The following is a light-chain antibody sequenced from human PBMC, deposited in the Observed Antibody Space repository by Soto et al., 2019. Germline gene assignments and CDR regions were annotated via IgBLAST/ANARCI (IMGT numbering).Light chain of an antibody. V-gene: IGKV3-20*01. Sequence: ESVLTQSPGTLSLSPGERATLSCRASQTFNSKYLTWYQHKPGQAPRLLIYGASIRATGIPDRFSGSRSGADFTLTITRLEPEDFAVYYCQQFDDSRPAFTFGQGTKREI. J-gene: IGKJ2*01. CDR3: QQFDDSRPAFT. CDR2: GAS. CDR1: QTFNSKY.